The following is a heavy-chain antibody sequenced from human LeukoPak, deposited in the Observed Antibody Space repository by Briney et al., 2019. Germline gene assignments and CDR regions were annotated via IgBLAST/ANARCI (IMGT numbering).Heavy chain of an antibody. D-gene: IGHD1/OR15-1a*01. CDR1: GGSISSSSYY. J-gene: IGHJ4*02. Sequence: SETLSLTCTVSGGSISSSSYYWGWIRQPPGKGLEWIGSIYYSGSTYYNPSLKSRVTISVDTSKNQFSLKLSSVTAADTAVCYCARVTTLRCFDYWGQGTLVTVSS. CDR2: IYYSGST. CDR3: ARVTTLRCFDY. V-gene: IGHV4-39*01.